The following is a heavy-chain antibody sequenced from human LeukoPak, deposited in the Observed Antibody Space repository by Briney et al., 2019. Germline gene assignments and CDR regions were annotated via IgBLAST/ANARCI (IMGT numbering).Heavy chain of an antibody. J-gene: IGHJ4*02. CDR2: IYYSGST. CDR1: GFIVSNNY. D-gene: IGHD3-10*01. CDR3: ARNVEVLLWFGELPQTTYYFDY. Sequence: GSLRLSCAASGFIVSNNYMAWVRQPPGKGLEWIGSIYYSGSTYYNPSLKSRVTISVDTSKNQFSLKLSSVTAADTAVYYCARNVEVLLWFGELPQTTYYFDYWGQGTLVTVSS. V-gene: IGHV4-39*01.